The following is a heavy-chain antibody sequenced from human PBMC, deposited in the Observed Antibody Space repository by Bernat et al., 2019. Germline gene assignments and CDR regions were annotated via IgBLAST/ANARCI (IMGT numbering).Heavy chain of an antibody. CDR1: GFTFSSYW. CDR2: ISSDASGT. V-gene: IGHV3-74*01. CDR3: VRDGHGDLPLDY. Sequence: EVQLVESGGGLVQPGGSLRLSCAASGFTFSSYWMHWVRQAPGKGLVWVSLISSDASGTSYADSVKGRFTISRDNAKNTLYLQMNSLRAEDTAVYYCVRDGHGDLPLDYWGQGTLVTVSS. D-gene: IGHD4-17*01. J-gene: IGHJ4*02.